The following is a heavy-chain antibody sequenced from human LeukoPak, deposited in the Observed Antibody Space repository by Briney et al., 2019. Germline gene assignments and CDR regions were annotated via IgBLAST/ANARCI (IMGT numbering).Heavy chain of an antibody. CDR1: GFTFSSYS. CDR3: ARGIEYSCSFDY. D-gene: IGHD6-6*01. CDR2: ISSSSYI. Sequence: GGSLRLSCAASGFTFSSYSMNWVRQAPGKGLEWVSSISSSSYIYYADSVKGRFTISRDNAKNSLYLQMNSLRAEDTAVYYCARGIEYSCSFDYWGQGTLVTVSS. V-gene: IGHV3-21*01. J-gene: IGHJ4*02.